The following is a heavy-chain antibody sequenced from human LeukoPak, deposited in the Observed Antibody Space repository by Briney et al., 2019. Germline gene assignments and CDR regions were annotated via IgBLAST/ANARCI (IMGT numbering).Heavy chain of an antibody. Sequence: PGGSLRLSCEVSGFPFSSHAMSWVRQAPGRGLEWVSGISISADMTYYADSVQGRFIISRDNSKNTVYLQMDSLRVEDTAVYYCANEEVPNDCWGQGTLVTVSS. D-gene: IGHD4/OR15-4a*01. CDR1: GFPFSSHA. V-gene: IGHV3-23*01. J-gene: IGHJ4*02. CDR3: ANEEVPNDC. CDR2: ISISADMT.